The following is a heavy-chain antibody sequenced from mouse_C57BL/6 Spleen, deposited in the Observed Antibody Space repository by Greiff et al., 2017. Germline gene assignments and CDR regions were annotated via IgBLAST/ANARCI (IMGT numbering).Heavy chain of an antibody. CDR1: GYTFTSYW. CDR3: ARYYSNSYAMDY. D-gene: IGHD2-5*01. J-gene: IGHJ4*01. V-gene: IGHV1-52*01. Sequence: VQLQQPGAELVRPGSSVKLSCKASGYTFTSYWMHWVKQRPIQGLEWIGNIDPSDSETPYNQKFKDKATLTVDKSSSTAYMQLSSLTSEDSAVYYCARYYSNSYAMDYWGQGTSVTVSS. CDR2: IDPSDSET.